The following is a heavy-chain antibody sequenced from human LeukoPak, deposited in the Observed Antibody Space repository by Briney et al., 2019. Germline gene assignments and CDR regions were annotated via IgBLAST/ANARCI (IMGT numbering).Heavy chain of an antibody. V-gene: IGHV1-2*02. CDR2: INPNSGGT. J-gene: IGHJ4*02. Sequence: ASVKVSCKASVYTFTRYLMHWVRQAPGQGREWMGWINPNSGGTKYAQKFQGRVTMTRDTSISTAYMELSRLRSDDTAVYYCAREGSGYDYLFDYWGQGTLVTVSS. D-gene: IGHD5-12*01. CDR3: AREGSGYDYLFDY. CDR1: VYTFTRYL.